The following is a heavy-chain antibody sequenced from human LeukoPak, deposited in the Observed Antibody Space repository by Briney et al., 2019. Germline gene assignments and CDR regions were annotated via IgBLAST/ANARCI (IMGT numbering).Heavy chain of an antibody. Sequence: SETLSLTCTVSGGSISSYYWSWIRQPPGKGLEWIGYIYYSGSTNYSPSLKSRVTTSVDTSKNQFSLKLSSVTAADTAVYYCARETGWDCSGGSCSVDYWGQGTLVTVSS. CDR2: IYYSGST. D-gene: IGHD2-15*01. V-gene: IGHV4-59*12. CDR3: ARETGWDCSGGSCSVDY. CDR1: GGSISSYY. J-gene: IGHJ4*02.